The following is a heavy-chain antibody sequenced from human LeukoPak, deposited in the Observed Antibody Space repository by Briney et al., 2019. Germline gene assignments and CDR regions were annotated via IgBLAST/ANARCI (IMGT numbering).Heavy chain of an antibody. D-gene: IGHD2-21*02. CDR3: AKWGPYCVGDYCPALDS. V-gene: IGHV3-7*01. J-gene: IGHJ4*02. Sequence: PGGSLRLSCVASRFTFSNYWMSWVLQAPGKGLEWVANINQDGSKKRYADSMKGRFTISRDNAKESLYLQLNSLRAEDTAVYYCAKWGPYCVGDYCPALDSWGPGTLVTVSS. CDR1: RFTFSNYW. CDR2: INQDGSKK.